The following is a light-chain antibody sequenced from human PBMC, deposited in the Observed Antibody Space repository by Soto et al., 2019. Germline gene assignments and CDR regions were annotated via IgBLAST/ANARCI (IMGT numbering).Light chain of an antibody. Sequence: QSALTQPASVSGSPGQSITISCTGTSSDVGGYNYVSWYQQHPGKAPKLMIYEVSNRPSGVSNRFSGSKSGNTASLTISGLQAEDGADYYCTSYTSSGTPDVVFGGGTKLTVL. J-gene: IGLJ2*01. CDR2: EVS. V-gene: IGLV2-14*01. CDR1: SSDVGGYNY. CDR3: TSYTSSGTPDVV.